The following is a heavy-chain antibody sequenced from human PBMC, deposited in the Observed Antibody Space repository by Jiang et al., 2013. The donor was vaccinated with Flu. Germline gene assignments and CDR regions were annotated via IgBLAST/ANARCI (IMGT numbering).Heavy chain of an antibody. CDR3: ARIWRGISVPGTDA. CDR1: GDTFNDYA. CDR2: IIPVFGVA. J-gene: IGHJ5*02. V-gene: IGHV1-69*04. Sequence: SGAEVKKPGSSVRVSCKTSGDTFNDYAISWVRQAPGQGLEWMGRIIPVFGVANFSQKFQHRLTLTADKYTNTAYMELRGLTSADTAVYWCARIWRGISVPGTDAWGQGTLVTVSS. D-gene: IGHD6-19*01.